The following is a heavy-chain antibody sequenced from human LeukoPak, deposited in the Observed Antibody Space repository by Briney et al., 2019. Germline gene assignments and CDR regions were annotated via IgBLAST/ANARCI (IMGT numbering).Heavy chain of an antibody. CDR1: GGSISSYY. D-gene: IGHD3-9*01. J-gene: IGHJ4*02. CDR3: AKDLLYYDILTGYSPRDY. Sequence: SETLSLTCTVSGGSISSYYWSWIRQPPGKGLEWIGYIYYSGTTNYNPSLKSRVTISVDTSKNQFSLKLSSVTAADTAVYYCAKDLLYYDILTGYSPRDYWGQGTLVTVSS. V-gene: IGHV4-59*01. CDR2: IYYSGTT.